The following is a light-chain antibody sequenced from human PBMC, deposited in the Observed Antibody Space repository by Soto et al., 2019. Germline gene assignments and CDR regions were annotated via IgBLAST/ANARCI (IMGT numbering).Light chain of an antibody. J-gene: IGKJ4*01. CDR2: DAS. CDR1: QGISSA. Sequence: AIQLTQSPSSLSASVGDRVTITCRASQGISSALAWYQQKPGKAPKLLIYDASSLESGVPSRFSGSRSGTDFTLTISSLQPEDFATYYCQQFNNPLTFGGGTRVEIK. V-gene: IGKV1D-13*01. CDR3: QQFNNPLT.